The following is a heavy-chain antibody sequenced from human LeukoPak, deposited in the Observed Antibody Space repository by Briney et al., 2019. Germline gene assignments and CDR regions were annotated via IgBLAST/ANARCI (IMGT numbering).Heavy chain of an antibody. J-gene: IGHJ6*03. D-gene: IGHD2-21*02. CDR1: GFTFTAYA. CDR2: ISSSSSTI. Sequence: GGSLRLSCAASGFTFTAYAMNWVRQAPGKGLEWVSYISSSSSTIYYADSVKGRFTISRDNAKNSLYLQMNSLRAEDTAVYYCARTQHIVVVTASPYMDVWGKGTTVTVSS. CDR3: ARTQHIVVVTASPYMDV. V-gene: IGHV3-48*01.